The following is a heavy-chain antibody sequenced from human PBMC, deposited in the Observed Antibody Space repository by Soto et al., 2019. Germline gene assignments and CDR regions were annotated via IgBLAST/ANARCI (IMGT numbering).Heavy chain of an antibody. CDR2: IYHSGST. V-gene: IGHV4-4*02. CDR1: GGSISSSNW. CDR3: ARDSRTPSGGMDV. Sequence: SETLSLTCSVSGGSISSSNWWSWVRQPPGKGLEWIGEIYHSGSTNYNPSLVSRVRISIDTSKNQFSLELTSVTAADTAVYYCARDSRTPSGGMDVWGHGNTVTVSS. J-gene: IGHJ6*02.